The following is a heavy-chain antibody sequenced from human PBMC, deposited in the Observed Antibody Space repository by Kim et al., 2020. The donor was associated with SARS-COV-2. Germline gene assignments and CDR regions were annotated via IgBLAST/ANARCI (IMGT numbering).Heavy chain of an antibody. CDR1: GFTFSSYG. CDR3: AKTVRGVIIIHDYYYGMDV. D-gene: IGHD3-10*01. J-gene: IGHJ6*02. Sequence: GGSLRLSCAASGFTFSSYGMHWVRQAPGKGLEWVAVISYDGSNKYYADSVKGRFTISRDNSKNTLYLQMNSLRAEDTAVYYCAKTVRGVIIIHDYYYGMDVWGQGTTVTVSS. CDR2: ISYDGSNK. V-gene: IGHV3-30*18.